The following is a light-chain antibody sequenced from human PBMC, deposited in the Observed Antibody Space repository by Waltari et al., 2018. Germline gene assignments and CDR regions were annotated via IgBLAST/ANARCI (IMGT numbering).Light chain of an antibody. CDR1: QTFTS. CDR3: QQRSGWPLT. Sequence: HSCQASQTFTSSARYQQTPGQAPRLLIYATSTRATGIPPRFTGSGSGTDFTLTINGLEPDDSAVYYCQQRSGWPLTFGGGTKVEIK. V-gene: IGKV3-11*01. CDR2: ATS. J-gene: IGKJ4*01.